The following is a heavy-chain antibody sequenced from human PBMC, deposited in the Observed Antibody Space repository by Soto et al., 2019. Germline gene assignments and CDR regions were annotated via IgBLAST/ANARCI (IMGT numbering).Heavy chain of an antibody. Sequence: SETLSLTCAVYGGSFSGYYWSWIRQPPGKGLEWIGEINHSGSTNYNPSLKSRVTISVDTSKNQFSLKLSSVTAADTAVYYCAREFSLCSGGSCPFDYWGQGTLVTVSS. D-gene: IGHD2-15*01. CDR3: AREFSLCSGGSCPFDY. CDR2: INHSGST. CDR1: GGSFSGYY. J-gene: IGHJ4*02. V-gene: IGHV4-34*01.